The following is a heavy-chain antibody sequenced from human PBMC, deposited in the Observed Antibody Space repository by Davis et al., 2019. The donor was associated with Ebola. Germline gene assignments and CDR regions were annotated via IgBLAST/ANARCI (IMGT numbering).Heavy chain of an antibody. V-gene: IGHV1-2*02. D-gene: IGHD6-13*01. CDR2: INPNSGGT. J-gene: IGHJ4*02. Sequence: ASVKVSCKTSGYTFTTYTLTWMRQAPGQGLEWMGWINPNSGGTNYAQKFQGRITMTRDTSISTAYMELSRLRSDDTAMYYCARDPSTSSWYVDYWGQGTLVTVSS. CDR1: GYTFTTYT. CDR3: ARDPSTSSWYVDY.